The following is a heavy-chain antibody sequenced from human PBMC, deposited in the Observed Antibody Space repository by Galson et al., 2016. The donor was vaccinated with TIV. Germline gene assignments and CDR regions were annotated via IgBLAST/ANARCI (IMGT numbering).Heavy chain of an antibody. CDR1: GYRFTSYW. D-gene: IGHD3-10*01. J-gene: IGHJ5*02. V-gene: IGHV5-10-1*01. CDR2: IDPTDSYT. Sequence: QSGAEVKKPGESLRISCKGSGYRFTSYWINWVRQMPGKGLEWMGRIDPTDSYTNYSPSLQGHVTISADKSSTTAYLQWRSLKASDTGMYYCARGVSSGSAWLDPWGPGTPVTVSS. CDR3: ARGVSSGSAWLDP.